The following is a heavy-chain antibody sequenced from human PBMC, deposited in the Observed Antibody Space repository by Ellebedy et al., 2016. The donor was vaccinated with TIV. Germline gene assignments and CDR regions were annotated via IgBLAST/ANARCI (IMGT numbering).Heavy chain of an antibody. J-gene: IGHJ4*02. D-gene: IGHD3-10*01. CDR2: VTTSGSST. CDR1: GFTVTNSA. CDR3: ARVPPMVREPYYFDF. V-gene: IGHV3-23*01. Sequence: PGGSLRLSCAASGFTVTNSAMSWVRQAPGKGLEWVSSVTTSGSSTHYTDSVKGRFSISRDNSKNTLYLQMNSLRGEDTAVYYCARVPPMVREPYYFDFWGQGTLVTVSS.